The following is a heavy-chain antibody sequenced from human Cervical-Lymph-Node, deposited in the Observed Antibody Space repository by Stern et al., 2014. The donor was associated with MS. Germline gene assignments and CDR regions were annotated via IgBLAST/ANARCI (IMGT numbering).Heavy chain of an antibody. CDR1: GGSISRGGFY. V-gene: IGHV4-31*03. Sequence: QLQLQESCPGLVKPSQTLSLTCTVSGGSISRGGFYWTWIRQHAGKGLEWIGYIYHSGSTLYNPSLKSRVSISVDTSKNQFSLKMSSVTAADTAVYYCARGFTHYYAAYFDPWGQGTLVTVSS. J-gene: IGHJ5*02. CDR3: ARGFTHYYAAYFDP. CDR2: IYHSGST. D-gene: IGHD3-10*01.